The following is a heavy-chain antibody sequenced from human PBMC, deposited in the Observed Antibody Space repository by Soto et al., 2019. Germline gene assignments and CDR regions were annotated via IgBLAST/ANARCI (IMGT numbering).Heavy chain of an antibody. V-gene: IGHV3-64*01. J-gene: IGHJ1*01. CDR3: ARDRGGAEYFQH. CDR1: GFTFSSYA. CDR2: ISSNGGST. Sequence: GGSLRLSCAASGFTFSSYAMHWVRQAPGKGLEYVSAISSNGGSTYYANSVKGRFTISRDNSKNTLYLQMGSLRAEDMAVYYCARDRGGAEYFQHWGQGTLVTVSS. D-gene: IGHD2-15*01.